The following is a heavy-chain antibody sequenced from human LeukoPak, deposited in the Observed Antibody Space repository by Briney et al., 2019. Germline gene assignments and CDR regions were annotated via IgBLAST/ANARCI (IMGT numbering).Heavy chain of an antibody. CDR2: IYHSGST. CDR3: ARDSGSYYSAFDI. D-gene: IGHD1-26*01. CDR1: GGSISYYY. Sequence: PSETLSLTCTVSGGSISYYYWSWLRQPPGKGLEWIGYIYHSGSTNYNSSFKSRVTISIDTSKNQFSLRLSSVTAADTAVYYCARDSGSYYSAFDIWGQGTMVTVSS. J-gene: IGHJ3*02. V-gene: IGHV4-59*01.